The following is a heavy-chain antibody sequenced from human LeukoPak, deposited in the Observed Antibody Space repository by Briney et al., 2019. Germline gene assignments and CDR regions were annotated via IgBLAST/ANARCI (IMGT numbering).Heavy chain of an antibody. D-gene: IGHD1-14*01. V-gene: IGHV5-51*01. Sequence: PGESLKISCKGSGYTFTIYWIGWVRQMPGKGLEWMGIIYPGDSDTRYSPSFQGQVTISADKSINTAYLQWSSLKASDIAMYYCVRHINLRDGPDYWGQGTLVTVSS. CDR1: GYTFTIYW. CDR3: VRHINLRDGPDY. J-gene: IGHJ4*02. CDR2: IYPGDSDT.